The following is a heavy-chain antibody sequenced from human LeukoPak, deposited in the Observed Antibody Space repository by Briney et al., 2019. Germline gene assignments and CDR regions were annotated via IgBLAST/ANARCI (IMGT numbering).Heavy chain of an antibody. Sequence: GGSLRLSCAASGFTFSSNWMSWVRQAPGKGLEGVANIKQDGSEKYYVDSVKGRFTISRDNAKNSLYLQMNSLRAADTAVYYCARGRRRTSITIIQTTAAGFDIWGQGTMVSVSS. V-gene: IGHV3-7*01. CDR2: IKQDGSEK. CDR1: GFTFSSNW. CDR3: ARGRRRTSITIIQTTAAGFDI. D-gene: IGHD3-22*01. J-gene: IGHJ3*02.